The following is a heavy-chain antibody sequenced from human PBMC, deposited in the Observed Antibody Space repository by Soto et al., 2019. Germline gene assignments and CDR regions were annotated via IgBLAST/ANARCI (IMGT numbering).Heavy chain of an antibody. CDR2: VYYSGST. CDR1: GSSVTAYY. Sequence: LSLTCTVSGSSVTAYYWTWIRQPPGKGPEWIGYVYYSGSTDSNPSLKSRVTMSVDTSKNHFSLKLSSVTAADTAMYYCARARSSVPYNWFDSWGQGSLVTVSS. V-gene: IGHV4-59*02. J-gene: IGHJ5*01. CDR3: ARARSSVPYNWFDS. D-gene: IGHD6-6*01.